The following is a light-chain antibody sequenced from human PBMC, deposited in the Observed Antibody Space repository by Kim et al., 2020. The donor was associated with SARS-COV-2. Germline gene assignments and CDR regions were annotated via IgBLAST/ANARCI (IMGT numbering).Light chain of an antibody. V-gene: IGKV3-20*01. CDR3: QQSGST. CDR1: QSVSSSY. Sequence: EIVLTQSPGTLSLSPGERATHSCRASQSVSSSYLAWYQQKPGQAPRLLIYGASSRATGIPDRFSGSGSGTDFTLTISRLEPEDFAVYYCQQSGSTFGGGTKVDIK. CDR2: GAS. J-gene: IGKJ4*01.